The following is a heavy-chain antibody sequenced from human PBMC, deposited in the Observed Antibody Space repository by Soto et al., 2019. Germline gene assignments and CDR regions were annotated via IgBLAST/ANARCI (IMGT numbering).Heavy chain of an antibody. CDR1: GFTFSSYA. CDR3: ARAPGDYGGYYFDY. V-gene: IGHV3-30-3*01. J-gene: IGHJ4*02. Sequence: QVQLVESGGGVVQPGRSLRLSCAASGFTFSSYAMHWVCQAPGKGLEWVAVISYDGSNKYYADSVKGRFTISRDNYQNTLYLQMKSLRAEDTAVYYCARAPGDYGGYYFDYWGQGTLVTVSS. CDR2: ISYDGSNK. D-gene: IGHD4-17*01.